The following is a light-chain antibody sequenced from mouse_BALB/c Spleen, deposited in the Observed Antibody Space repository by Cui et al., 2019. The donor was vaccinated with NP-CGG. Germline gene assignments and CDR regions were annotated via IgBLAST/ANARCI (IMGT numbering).Light chain of an antibody. V-gene: IGLV1*01. CDR3: ALWYSNHWV. CDR2: GTN. J-gene: IGLJ1*01. CDR1: TGAVTTSNY. Sequence: QPLVTPESAPPPSPGETVTLTFRSSTGAVTTSNYANWVQEKPDHLFTGLIGGTNNRVPGVPARFSGSLIGDKAALTITGAQTEDEAIYFCALWYSNHWVFGGGTKLTVL.